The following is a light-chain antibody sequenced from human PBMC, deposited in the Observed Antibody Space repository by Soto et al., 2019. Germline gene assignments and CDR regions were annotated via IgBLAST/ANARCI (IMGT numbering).Light chain of an antibody. CDR3: HQYDNLSQT. Sequence: IQMTQSPSSLSASVVDRVTLTCQASHDIRDHLNWYEQKPGKPPKLLIYNASNLQTGVPSRFSASRSGADFTFTISSLQTEDLATYFYHQYDNLSQTFGPGTKVDIK. J-gene: IGKJ3*01. V-gene: IGKV1-33*01. CDR2: NAS. CDR1: HDIRDH.